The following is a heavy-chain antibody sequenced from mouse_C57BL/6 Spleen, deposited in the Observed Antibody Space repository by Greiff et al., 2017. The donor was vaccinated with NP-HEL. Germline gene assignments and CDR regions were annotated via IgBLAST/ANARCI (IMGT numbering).Heavy chain of an antibody. V-gene: IGHV1-82*01. Sequence: QVQLKQSGPELVKPGASVKISCKASGYAFSSSWMNWVKQRPGKGLEWIGRIYPGDGDTNYNGKFKGKATLTADKSSSTAYMQLSSLTSEDSAVYFCARSGYDYGSSPYAMDYWVKEPQSPSPQ. CDR1: GYAFSSSW. D-gene: IGHD1-1*01. CDR3: ARSGYDYGSSPYAMDY. J-gene: IGHJ4*01. CDR2: IYPGDGDT.